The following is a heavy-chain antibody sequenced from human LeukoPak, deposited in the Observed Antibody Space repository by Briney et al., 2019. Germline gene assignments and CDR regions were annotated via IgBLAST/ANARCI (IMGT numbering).Heavy chain of an antibody. V-gene: IGHV3-23*01. CDR2: ISDSGDTT. Sequence: GGSLRLSCATSGFSFRNYAMRWVRQAPGKGLEWVSGISDSGDTTYYADSVQGRFTISRDNSKNTLYLEMNSLSPDDTAVYYCARGVEPLAANTLAYWGQGTLVTVSS. CDR1: GFSFRNYA. J-gene: IGHJ4*02. D-gene: IGHD1-14*01. CDR3: ARGVEPLAANTLAY.